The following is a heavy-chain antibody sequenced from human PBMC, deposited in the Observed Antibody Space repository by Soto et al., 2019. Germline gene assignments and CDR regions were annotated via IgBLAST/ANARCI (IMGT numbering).Heavy chain of an antibody. CDR2: INPNSGGT. CDR1: GYTFTGYY. CDR3: ARDLGIAVAQGDFWCPDY. V-gene: IGHV1-2*02. J-gene: IGHJ4*02. D-gene: IGHD6-19*01. Sequence: ASVKVSCKASGYTFTGYYMHWVRQAPGQGLEWMGWINPNSGGTNYAQKFQGRVTMTRDTSISTAYMELSRLRSDDTAVYYCARDLGIAVAQGDFWCPDYWGQGT.